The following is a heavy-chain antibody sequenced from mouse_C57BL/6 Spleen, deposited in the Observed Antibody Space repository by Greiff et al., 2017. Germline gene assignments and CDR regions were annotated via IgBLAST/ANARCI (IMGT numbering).Heavy chain of an antibody. D-gene: IGHD2-2*01. V-gene: IGHV3-1*01. Sequence: EVQLQQSGPGMVKPSQSLSLTCTVTGYSITSGYDWHWIRHFPGNKLEWMGYISYSGSTNYNPSLKSRISITHDTSKNHFFLKLNSVTTEDTATYYCAREGGGYDGAMDYWGQGTSVTVSS. CDR1: GYSITSGYD. CDR3: AREGGGYDGAMDY. J-gene: IGHJ4*01. CDR2: ISYSGST.